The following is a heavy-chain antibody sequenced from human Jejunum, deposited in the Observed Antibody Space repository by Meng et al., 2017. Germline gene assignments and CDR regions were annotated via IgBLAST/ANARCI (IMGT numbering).Heavy chain of an antibody. V-gene: IGHV3-11*01. D-gene: IGHD7-27*01. Sequence: QVQVVQSGGCLAKPGGSLRLSCAASGFTFSDHYMTWIRQAPGKGLEWVAYISTGATTIYYADSLKGRFTISRDDSERSLYLQMNSLRDDDTAVYFCARGHWGLDYWGQGTLVTVSS. J-gene: IGHJ4*02. CDR2: ISTGATTI. CDR3: ARGHWGLDY. CDR1: GFTFSDHY.